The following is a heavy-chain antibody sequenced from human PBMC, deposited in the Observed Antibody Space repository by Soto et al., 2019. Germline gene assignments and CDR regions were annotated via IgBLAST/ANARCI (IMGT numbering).Heavy chain of an antibody. CDR1: GGSITSSSHF. J-gene: IGHJ5*02. CDR3: AGQTFAIAAASYGRSNWSDP. Sequence: ETLSLTCSASGGSITSSSHFWGWVRQPPGKGLEWIGTIYFTGNTYYTPSLKSRLTMSIDTSKSEFSLRLNSVTAADTAVYYCAGQTFAIAAASYGRSNWSDPWGPGTLVTVSS. D-gene: IGHD6-25*01. V-gene: IGHV4-39*01. CDR2: IYFTGNT.